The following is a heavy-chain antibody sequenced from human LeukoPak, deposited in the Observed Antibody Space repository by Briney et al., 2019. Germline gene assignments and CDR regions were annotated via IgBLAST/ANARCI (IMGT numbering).Heavy chain of an antibody. CDR3: ARGTSGTYEPDY. CDR2: ISTASSYI. D-gene: IGHD1-26*01. V-gene: IGHV3-21*01. Sequence: GGSLRLSCAASGFTFSSYAMNWVRQAPGKGLEWVSSISTASSYIYYADSVKGRFTISRDYVKNSLYLQMNSLRVEDTAVYYCARGTSGTYEPDYWGQGTLVTVSS. CDR1: GFTFSSYA. J-gene: IGHJ4*02.